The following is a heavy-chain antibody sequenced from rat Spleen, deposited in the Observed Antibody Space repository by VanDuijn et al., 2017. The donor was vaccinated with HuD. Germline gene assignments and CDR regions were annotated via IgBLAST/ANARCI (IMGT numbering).Heavy chain of an antibody. V-gene: IGHV5-22*01. CDR1: GFTFSNYD. J-gene: IGHJ2*01. CDR3: AREWGNNSPFDY. Sequence: EVQLMESGGGLVQPGRSMKLSCAASGFTFSNYDMAWVRQAPKKGLEWVATIRHDGSSTDYGDSVKGRFTISRDNAKSTLYLQMNSLRSEDTATYYCAREWGNNSPFDYWGQGVMVTVSS. CDR2: IRHDGSST. D-gene: IGHD1-10*01.